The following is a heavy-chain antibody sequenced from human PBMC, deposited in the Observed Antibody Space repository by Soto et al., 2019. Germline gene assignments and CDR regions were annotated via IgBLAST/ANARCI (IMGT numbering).Heavy chain of an antibody. J-gene: IGHJ5*02. Sequence: GSLRLSCAASGFTFSDYYMSWIRQAPGKGLEWVSYISSSGSTIYYADSVKGRFTISRDNAKNSLYLQMNSLRAEDTAVYYCARDPKVTMVRGVNNWFDPWGRGTLVTVSS. CDR1: GFTFSDYY. V-gene: IGHV3-11*01. CDR2: ISSSGSTI. CDR3: ARDPKVTMVRGVNNWFDP. D-gene: IGHD3-10*01.